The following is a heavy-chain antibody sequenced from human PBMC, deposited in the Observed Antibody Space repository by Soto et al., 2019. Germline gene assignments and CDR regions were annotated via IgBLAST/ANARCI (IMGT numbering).Heavy chain of an antibody. CDR3: ARDLVAIGGRVSAFDL. CDR1: GYSVSSGSHH. D-gene: IGHD2-21*01. J-gene: IGHJ3*01. CDR2: IYLTGRT. Sequence: QVQLQESGPGLGRPSETLSLTCTVAGYSVSSGSHHWNWIRQAPGKGLEWIGSIYLTGRTNHNPSLKSRVTISVDTSKNHLSLNLTSLTAADTAGYYCARDLVAIGGRVSAFDLWGQGTMVTVSS. V-gene: IGHV4-61*03.